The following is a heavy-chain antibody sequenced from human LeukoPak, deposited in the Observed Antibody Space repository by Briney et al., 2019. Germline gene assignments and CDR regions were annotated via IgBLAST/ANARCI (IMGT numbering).Heavy chain of an antibody. Sequence: ASVKVSCKASGYTFTGYYMHWVRQAPGQGLEWMGWINPNSGGTNYAQKFQGRVTMTRDTPISTAYMGLSRLRSDDTAVYYCADIAVAGLNAFDIWGQGTMVTVSS. CDR3: ADIAVAGLNAFDI. CDR1: GYTFTGYY. V-gene: IGHV1-2*02. CDR2: INPNSGGT. D-gene: IGHD6-19*01. J-gene: IGHJ3*02.